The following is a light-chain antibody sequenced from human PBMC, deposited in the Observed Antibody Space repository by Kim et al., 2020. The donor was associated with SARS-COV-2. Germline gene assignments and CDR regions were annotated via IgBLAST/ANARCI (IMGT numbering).Light chain of an antibody. J-gene: IGKJ2*01. CDR1: QTISSNY. V-gene: IGKV3-20*01. CDR2: GVF. Sequence: LTPGETATRSCRASQTISSNYLAWYHQKPGQAPRLLVYGVFHRATGVPDRFTGSGSGADFTLTISRLEPEDFAMYYCQQYDNTPHTFGLGTKLEI. CDR3: QQYDNTPHT.